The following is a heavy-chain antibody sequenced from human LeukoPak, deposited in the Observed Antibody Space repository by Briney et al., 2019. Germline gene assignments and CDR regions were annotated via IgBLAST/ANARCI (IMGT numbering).Heavy chain of an antibody. CDR2: INSDGSRT. CDR3: ARMVPYSGSYFLDY. D-gene: IGHD1-26*01. CDR1: GFTFSTYW. J-gene: IGHJ4*02. Sequence: GGSLRLSCAASGFTFSTYWMHWVRQAPGKGLVWVSRINSDGSRTTYADSVKGRFTISRDNAKNSLYLQMNSLRAEDTALYYCARMVPYSGSYFLDYWGQGTLVTVSS. V-gene: IGHV3-74*01.